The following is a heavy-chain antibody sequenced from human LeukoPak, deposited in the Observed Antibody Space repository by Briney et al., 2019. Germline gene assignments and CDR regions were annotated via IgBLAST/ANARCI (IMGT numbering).Heavy chain of an antibody. CDR1: GFTFSNYA. V-gene: IGHV3-23*01. D-gene: IGHD3-10*01. CDR2: ISGSGGGT. CDR3: AKDQSVLLWFGGVYFDY. Sequence: GGSLRLSCAASGFTFSNYAMSWVRQAPGKGLEWVSGISGSGGGTHYADSVKGRFTISRDNSKNTLYLQMNNLRAEDTAVYYCAKDQSVLLWFGGVYFDYWGQGTLVTVSS. J-gene: IGHJ4*02.